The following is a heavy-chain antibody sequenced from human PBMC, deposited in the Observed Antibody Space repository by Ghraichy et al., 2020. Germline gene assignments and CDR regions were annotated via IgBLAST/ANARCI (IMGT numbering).Heavy chain of an antibody. V-gene: IGHV3-23*01. CDR1: GFTFSSFA. Sequence: LSLTCAASGFTFSSFAMSWVRQAPGKGLEWVSSISGSGGSTYYADSVKGQFTISRDNPKNTLYLQMNSLRAEDTAVYYCAKAAYYYDIRGDNWGQGTLVTVSS. CDR2: ISGSGGST. D-gene: IGHD3-22*01. J-gene: IGHJ4*02. CDR3: AKAAYYYDIRGDN.